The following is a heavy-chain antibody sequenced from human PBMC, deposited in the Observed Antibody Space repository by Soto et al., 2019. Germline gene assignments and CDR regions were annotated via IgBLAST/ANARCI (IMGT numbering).Heavy chain of an antibody. CDR1: GGTFSTYA. V-gene: IGHV1-69*01. D-gene: IGHD1-26*01. Sequence: QVQLVQSGAEVKKPGSSVKVSCKASGGTFSTYAITWVRQAPGQGLEWLGGIIPIFGTTDYARKFQGRVTIAAAESTSTVFIELSSLTSEVTAVYYCARGVGGYYFDYWGQGTLVTVSS. CDR2: IIPIFGTT. J-gene: IGHJ4*02. CDR3: ARGVGGYYFDY.